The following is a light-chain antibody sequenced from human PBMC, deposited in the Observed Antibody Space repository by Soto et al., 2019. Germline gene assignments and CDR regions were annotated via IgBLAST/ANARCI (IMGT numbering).Light chain of an antibody. J-gene: IGKJ3*01. Sequence: AIRMTQSPSSLSASTGDRVTITCRASQGISSYLAWYRQKPGKAPKLLIYAASTLQSGVPSRFSGSGSGTDFTLTISCLQSEDFATYYCQQYYSYPQNFGPGTKVDIK. CDR1: QGISSY. CDR2: AAS. CDR3: QQYYSYPQN. V-gene: IGKV1-8*01.